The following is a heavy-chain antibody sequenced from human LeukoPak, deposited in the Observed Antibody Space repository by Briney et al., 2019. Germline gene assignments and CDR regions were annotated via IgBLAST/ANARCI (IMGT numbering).Heavy chain of an antibody. D-gene: IGHD5-24*01. Sequence: GGSLRLSCAASGFTFSSYAMSWVRQAPGKGLEWVSAISGSGGSTYYADSVKGRFTISRDNSKNTLYLQMNSLRAEDTAVYYCAKGIVADRDGFRDWLDPWGQGTLVTVSS. J-gene: IGHJ5*02. CDR3: AKGIVADRDGFRDWLDP. CDR1: GFTFSSYA. V-gene: IGHV3-23*01. CDR2: ISGSGGST.